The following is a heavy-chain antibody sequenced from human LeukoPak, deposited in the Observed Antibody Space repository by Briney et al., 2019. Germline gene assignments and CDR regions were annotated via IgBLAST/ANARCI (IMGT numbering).Heavy chain of an antibody. CDR1: GFIFSSYG. D-gene: IGHD2-15*01. CDR2: ISSSSSTI. J-gene: IGHJ6*03. Sequence: PGGSLRLSCAASGFIFSSYGMTWVRQAPGKGLEWVSYISSSSSTIYYADSVKGRFTISRDNAKNSLYLRMNSLRDEDTALYYCARGGGSIRHSYYYYVDVWGKGTSVTVSS. V-gene: IGHV3-48*02. CDR3: ARGGGSIRHSYYYYVDV.